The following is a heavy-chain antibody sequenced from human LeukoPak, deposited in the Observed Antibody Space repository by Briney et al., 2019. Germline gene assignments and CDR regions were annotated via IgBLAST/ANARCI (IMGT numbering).Heavy chain of an antibody. V-gene: IGHV3-53*01. CDR2: IYRGGSS. Sequence: GGSLRLSCAASGFTVSSNYMNWVRQAPGKGLEWVSVIYRGGSSYYADSVKGRFTISRDNSKNTLYLQMSSLRAEDTAVYYCARDRPTNLDRRDFDLWGRGTLVTVSS. CDR1: GFTVSSNY. D-gene: IGHD5-12*01. J-gene: IGHJ2*01. CDR3: ARDRPTNLDRRDFDL.